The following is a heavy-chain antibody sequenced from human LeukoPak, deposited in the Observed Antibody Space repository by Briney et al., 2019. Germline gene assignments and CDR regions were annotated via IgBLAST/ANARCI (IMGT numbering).Heavy chain of an antibody. CDR2: ISYSGGST. Sequence: GGSLRLSCAASGFTFSVYAMSWVRQAPGKGLEWVSFISYSGGSTYYADSVKGRFTIPRDNSKNTLYLQMNSLRAEDTAVYYCAKDLGWYYFDYWGQGTLVTVSS. J-gene: IGHJ4*02. CDR3: AKDLGWYYFDY. CDR1: GFTFSVYA. V-gene: IGHV3-23*01.